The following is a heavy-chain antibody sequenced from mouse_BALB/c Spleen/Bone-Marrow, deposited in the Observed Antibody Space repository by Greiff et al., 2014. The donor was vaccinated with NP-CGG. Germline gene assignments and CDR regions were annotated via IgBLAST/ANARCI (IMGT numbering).Heavy chain of an antibody. CDR3: ARSGSSSGYFDY. V-gene: IGHV5-17*02. CDR1: GFTFSSFA. J-gene: IGHJ2*01. CDR2: ISSGSSTI. D-gene: IGHD1-1*01. Sequence: EVQLVESGGGLVQPGGSRKLSCAASGFTFSSFAMHWVRQAPEKGLEWVAYISSGSSTIYYADTVMGRFTISRDNPKNTLFLQMTGLRSEDTAMYYCARSGSSSGYFDYWGQGTTLTVSS.